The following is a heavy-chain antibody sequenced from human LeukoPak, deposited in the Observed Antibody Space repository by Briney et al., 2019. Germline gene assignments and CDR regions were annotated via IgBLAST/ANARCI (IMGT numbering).Heavy chain of an antibody. CDR2: INPSGGST. CDR3: ASGSSEFDP. V-gene: IGHV1-46*01. Sequence: ASVKVSCKVSGYTLTELSMHWVRQAPGQGLEWMGIINPSGGSTSYAQKFQGRVTMTRDMSTSTVYMELSSLRSEDTAVYYCASGSSEFDPWGQGTLVTVSS. J-gene: IGHJ5*02. D-gene: IGHD2-15*01. CDR1: GYTLTELS.